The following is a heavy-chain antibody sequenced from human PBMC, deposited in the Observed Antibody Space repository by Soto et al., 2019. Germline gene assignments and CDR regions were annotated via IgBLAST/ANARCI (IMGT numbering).Heavy chain of an antibody. CDR1: GDTFSRYT. V-gene: IGHV1-69*01. J-gene: IGHJ4*02. Sequence: QVPLVQSGAEVKKPGSSVRVSCKASGDTFSRYTVNWVRQAPRQGLEWMGGIIPRFGTTNYAPTLQGRVTITADESTHTVYMELSSLRSEDTALYFCARGRGLYNSGRSQLDYWGQGTLLTVSS. D-gene: IGHD1-1*01. CDR2: IIPRFGTT. CDR3: ARGRGLYNSGRSQLDY.